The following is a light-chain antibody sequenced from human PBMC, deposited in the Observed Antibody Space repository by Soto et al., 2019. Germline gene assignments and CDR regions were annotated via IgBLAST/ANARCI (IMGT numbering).Light chain of an antibody. CDR2: GAS. V-gene: IGKV3-20*01. CDR3: QQYGSSPIT. J-gene: IGKJ4*01. Sequence: EIVLTQSPGTLSLSPGERATLSCRASQSVSSSYLAWYQQKPGQAPRLLIYGASSRATGIPDRFSGSGSGTDFTLTISRLEPEDFAVHYCQQYGSSPITFGGGTKVDIK. CDR1: QSVSSSY.